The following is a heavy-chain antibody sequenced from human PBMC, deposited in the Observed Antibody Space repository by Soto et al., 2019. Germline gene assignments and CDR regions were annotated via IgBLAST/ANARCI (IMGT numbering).Heavy chain of an antibody. D-gene: IGHD6-19*01. CDR1: GGSISSYY. Sequence: SETLSLTCTVSGGSISSYYWSWIRQPPGKGLEWIGYIYYSGSTNYNPSLKSRVTISVDTSKNQFSLKLSSVTAADTAVYYCAREGSGSSGWIPYNWFDPWGQGTLVTVPS. V-gene: IGHV4-59*01. CDR3: AREGSGSSGWIPYNWFDP. CDR2: IYYSGST. J-gene: IGHJ5*02.